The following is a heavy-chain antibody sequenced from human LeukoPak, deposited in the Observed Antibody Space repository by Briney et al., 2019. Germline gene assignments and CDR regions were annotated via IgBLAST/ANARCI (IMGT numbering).Heavy chain of an antibody. Sequence: SETLSLTCAVYGGSFSGYYWSWIRQPRGKELEWIGEINHSGSTNYNPSLKSRVTISVDTSKNQFSLNLSSVTAADTPVYHCARWEGGSYYDFDYWGQGTLVTVSS. V-gene: IGHV4-34*01. D-gene: IGHD1-26*01. CDR1: GGSFSGYY. J-gene: IGHJ4*02. CDR3: ARWEGGSYYDFDY. CDR2: INHSGST.